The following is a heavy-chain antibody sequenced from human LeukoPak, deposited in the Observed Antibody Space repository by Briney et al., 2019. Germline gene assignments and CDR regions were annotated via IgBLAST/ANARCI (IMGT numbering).Heavy chain of an antibody. Sequence: GGSLRLSCAASGFTFRSYGMHWVRQAPGKGLEWVAVIWYDGSNKYYADSVKGRFTISRDNSKNTLYLQMNSLRAEDTAVYYCARDQQQLVYYYYYGMDVWGQGTTVTVSS. CDR2: IWYDGSNK. J-gene: IGHJ6*02. CDR3: ARDQQQLVYYYYYGMDV. CDR1: GFTFRSYG. D-gene: IGHD6-13*01. V-gene: IGHV3-33*01.